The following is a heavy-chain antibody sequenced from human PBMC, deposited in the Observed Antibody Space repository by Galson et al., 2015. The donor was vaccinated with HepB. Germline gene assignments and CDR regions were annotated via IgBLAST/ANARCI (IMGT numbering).Heavy chain of an antibody. CDR3: ARDQTYYYDSSGYDAFDI. V-gene: IGHV4-61*02. CDR2: IYTSGST. CDR1: GGSISSGSYY. D-gene: IGHD3-22*01. Sequence: TLSLTCTVSGGSISSGSYYWSWIRQPAGKGLEWIGRIYTSGSTNYNPSLKSRVTMSVDTSKNQFSLKLSSVTAADTAVYYCARDQTYYYDSSGYDAFDIWGQGTMVTVSS. J-gene: IGHJ3*02.